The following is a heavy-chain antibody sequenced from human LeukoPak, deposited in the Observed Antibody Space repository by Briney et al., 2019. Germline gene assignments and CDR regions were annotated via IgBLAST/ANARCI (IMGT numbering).Heavy chain of an antibody. Sequence: ASVKVSCKVSGYTLAELSMHWVRQAPGKGLEWMGGFDPEDGETIYAQKFQGRVTMTEDTSTDTAYMELSSLRSEDTAVYYCATVSVVVPAAISYWFDPWGQGTLVTVSS. D-gene: IGHD2-2*02. CDR1: GYTLAELS. CDR3: ATVSVVVPAAISYWFDP. V-gene: IGHV1-24*01. CDR2: FDPEDGET. J-gene: IGHJ5*02.